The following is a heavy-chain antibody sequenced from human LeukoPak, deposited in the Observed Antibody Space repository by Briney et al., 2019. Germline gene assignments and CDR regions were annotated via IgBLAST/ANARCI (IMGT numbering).Heavy chain of an antibody. CDR3: ARDGSSLRFLEWLLYDY. CDR2: INPSGGST. CDR1: GYTFTSYY. J-gene: IGHJ4*02. V-gene: IGHV1-46*01. D-gene: IGHD3-3*01. Sequence: ASVKVSCKASGYTFTSYYMHWVRQAPGQGLEWMGIINPSGGSTSYAQKFQGRVTITRDTSTSTVYMELSSLRSEETAVYYCARDGSSLRFLEWLLYDYWDQGTLVTVSS.